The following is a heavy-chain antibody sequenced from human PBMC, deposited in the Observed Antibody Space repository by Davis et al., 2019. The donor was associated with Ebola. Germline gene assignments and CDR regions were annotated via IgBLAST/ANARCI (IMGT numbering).Heavy chain of an antibody. CDR3: ARGGGTISMDV. Sequence: PSETLSLTCAVYGGSFSGYYWSWIRQPPGKGLEWIGEINHSGSTNYNPSLKSRVTISVDTSKNQFSLKLSSVTAADTAVYYCARGGGTISMDVWGKGTTVTVSS. V-gene: IGHV4-34*01. CDR2: INHSGST. CDR1: GGSFSGYY. D-gene: IGHD3-16*01. J-gene: IGHJ6*03.